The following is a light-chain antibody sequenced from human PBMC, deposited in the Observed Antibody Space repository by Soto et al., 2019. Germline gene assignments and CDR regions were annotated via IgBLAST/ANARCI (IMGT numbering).Light chain of an antibody. CDR1: LSVLYSSNNKNY. J-gene: IGKJ2*01. CDR2: WAS. CDR3: QQYDSTPPYT. V-gene: IGKV4-1*01. Sequence: DIVMTQSPDSLAVSLGERATINCKSSLSVLYSSNNKNYLAWYQQKPGQPPKLLIYWASTRESGVPDRFSGSVSGTDFTLTISSLQAEDVAVYYCQQYDSTPPYTFGQGTKLEIK.